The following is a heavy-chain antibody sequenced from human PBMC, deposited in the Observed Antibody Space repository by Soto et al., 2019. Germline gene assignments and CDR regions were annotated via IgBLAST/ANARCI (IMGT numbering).Heavy chain of an antibody. D-gene: IGHD2-15*01. J-gene: IGHJ6*03. Sequence: HPGGSLRLSCAASGCTFSSYAMHWVRQAPGKGLEYVSAISSNGGSTYYANSVKGRFTISRDNSKNTLYLQMGSLRAEDMAVYYCARSSVEEDYYYYYYMAVWGKGTTVTVSS. CDR1: GCTFSSYA. CDR3: ARSSVEEDYYYYYYMAV. CDR2: ISSNGGST. V-gene: IGHV3-64*01.